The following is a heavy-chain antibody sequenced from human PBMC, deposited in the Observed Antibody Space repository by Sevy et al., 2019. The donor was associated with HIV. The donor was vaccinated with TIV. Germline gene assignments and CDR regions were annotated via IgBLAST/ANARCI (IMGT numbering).Heavy chain of an antibody. CDR3: ARDYYDSSGYEGYWFDP. J-gene: IGHJ5*02. CDR2: IYYSGST. Sequence: SETLSLTCTVSGGSMSSGGYYWSWIRQHPGKGLEWIRYIYYSGSTYYNPSLKSRVTISVDTSKNQFSLKLSSVTAADTAVYYCARDYYDSSGYEGYWFDPWGQGTLVTVSS. V-gene: IGHV4-31*03. CDR1: GGSMSSGGYY. D-gene: IGHD3-22*01.